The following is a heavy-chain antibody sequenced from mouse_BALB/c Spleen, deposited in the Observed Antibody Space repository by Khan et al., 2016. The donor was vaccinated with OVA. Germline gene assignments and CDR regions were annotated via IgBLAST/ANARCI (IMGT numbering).Heavy chain of an antibody. J-gene: IGHJ2*01. CDR3: ARPAYDGYYDY. CDR1: GYTFTDYA. V-gene: IGHV1S137*01. D-gene: IGHD2-3*01. Sequence: QVQLQQSGPELVRPGVSVKISCKSSGYTFTDYAMYWVKQSHAKSLEWIGLISTYSGNTNYNQKFKGKATMTVDKSSSTAYMELARLTSEDSAIYYCARPAYDGYYDYWGQGTTLTVSS. CDR2: ISTYSGNT.